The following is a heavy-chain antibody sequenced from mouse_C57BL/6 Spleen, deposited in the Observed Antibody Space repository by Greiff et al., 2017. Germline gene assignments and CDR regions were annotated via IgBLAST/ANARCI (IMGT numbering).Heavy chain of an antibody. J-gene: IGHJ1*03. V-gene: IGHV1-22*01. CDR2: INPNNGGT. CDR1: GYTFTDYN. D-gene: IGHD1-1*01. CDR3: AREGREIYYYGSSYRYFDV. Sequence: EVKLMESGPELVKPGASVKMSCKASGYTFTDYNMHWVKQSHGKSLEWIGYINPNNGGTSYNQKFKGKATLTVNKSSSTAYMELRSLTSEDSAVYYCAREGREIYYYGSSYRYFDVWGTGTTVTVSS.